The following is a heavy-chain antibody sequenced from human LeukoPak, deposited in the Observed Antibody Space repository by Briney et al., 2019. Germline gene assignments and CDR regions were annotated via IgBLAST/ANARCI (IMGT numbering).Heavy chain of an antibody. V-gene: IGHV4-4*07. D-gene: IGHD1-26*01. CDR1: GASISSYS. Sequence: SETLSLTCTVSGASISSYSWSWIRQPAGKGLEWIGRIYATGSTNYNPSFKSRVTISVDTSKNQFSLNLISVTAADTAVYYCASYSGSYAYYGFWGQGTLVTVSS. J-gene: IGHJ4*02. CDR2: IYATGST. CDR3: ASYSGSYAYYGF.